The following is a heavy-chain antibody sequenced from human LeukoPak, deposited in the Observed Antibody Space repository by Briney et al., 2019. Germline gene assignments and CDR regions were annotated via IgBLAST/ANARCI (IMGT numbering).Heavy chain of an antibody. D-gene: IGHD6-19*01. V-gene: IGHV3-9*01. CDR2: ISWNSGSI. Sequence: PGRSLRLSCAASGFTFDDYALHWVRQAPGKGLEWVSGISWNSGSIGYADSVKGRFTISRDNAKNSLYLQMNSLRAEDTALYYCAKDITSIAVAHNAFDIWGQGTTVTVSS. J-gene: IGHJ3*02. CDR1: GFTFDDYA. CDR3: AKDITSIAVAHNAFDI.